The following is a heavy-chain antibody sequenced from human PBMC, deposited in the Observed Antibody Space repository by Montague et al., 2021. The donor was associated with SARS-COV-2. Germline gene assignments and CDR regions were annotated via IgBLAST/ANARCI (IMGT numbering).Heavy chain of an antibody. CDR3: ARGGGYYSYGMDV. D-gene: IGHD2-15*01. Sequence: SLRLSCAASGFTVSSNYMSWVRQAPGKGLQWVSVIYSGGSTYSADSVKGRFTVSRDNSKNTLILQMNSLRAEDTAVYCCARGGGYYSYGMDVWGQGTTVTVSS. CDR2: IYSGGST. J-gene: IGHJ6*02. V-gene: IGHV3-53*01. CDR1: GFTVSSNY.